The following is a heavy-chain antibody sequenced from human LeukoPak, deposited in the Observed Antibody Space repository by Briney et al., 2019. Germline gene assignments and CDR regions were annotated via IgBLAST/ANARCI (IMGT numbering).Heavy chain of an antibody. CDR2: INSDGSTT. D-gene: IGHD1-26*01. J-gene: IGHJ4*02. CDR3: GGDRGYSGDY. V-gene: IGHV3-74*01. Sequence: PGGSLRLSCAASGFTFKSHWMHWVRQAPGKGLVWVSYINSDGSTTSYADSVRGRFTVSRDNAKHTLYLQMNNLRAEDTAVYYCGGDRGYSGDYWGQGTLVTVSS. CDR1: GFTFKSHW.